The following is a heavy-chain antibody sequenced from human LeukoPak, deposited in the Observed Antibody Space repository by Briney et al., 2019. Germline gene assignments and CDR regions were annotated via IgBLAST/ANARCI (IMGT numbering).Heavy chain of an antibody. CDR3: ARVLDLSKRGLEAFDI. CDR2: VYYSGST. D-gene: IGHD3-16*01. CDR1: GGSISSYL. Sequence: SETQSLTCTVSGGSISSYLWSWIRQPPGKGLEWIGYVYYSGSTNYNPSLKSRVTISVDTSKKQFSLKLSSATAADTAVYYCARVLDLSKRGLEAFDILRQARMVTVSS. J-gene: IGHJ3*02. V-gene: IGHV4-59*01.